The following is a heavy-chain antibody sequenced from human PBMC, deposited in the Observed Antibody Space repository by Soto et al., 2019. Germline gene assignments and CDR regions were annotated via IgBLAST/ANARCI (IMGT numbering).Heavy chain of an antibody. V-gene: IGHV4-30-2*01. Sequence: SETLSLTCAVSGGSISSGGSSWSWIRQPPGKGLEWIGYIYHSGSTYYNPSLKSRVTISVDKSKNQFSLKLSSVTAADTAVYDCARVGLRRFLFDYWGQGTLVTVSS. D-gene: IGHD4-17*01. CDR3: ARVGLRRFLFDY. CDR2: IYHSGST. J-gene: IGHJ4*02. CDR1: GGSISSGGSS.